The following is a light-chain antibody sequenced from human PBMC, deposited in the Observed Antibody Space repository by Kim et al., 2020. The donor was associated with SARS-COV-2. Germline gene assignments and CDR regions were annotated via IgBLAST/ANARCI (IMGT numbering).Light chain of an antibody. CDR3: QQYGNSPFT. CDR1: QSVSTTY. Sequence: LYPGERVTLSCRASQSVSTTYLAWYQQKPGQAPRLLIYGASTRAAGIPDRFSGSGSGTDFTLTISKLEPEDFAVYYCQQYGNSPFTFGQGTKLEI. V-gene: IGKV3-20*01. J-gene: IGKJ2*01. CDR2: GAS.